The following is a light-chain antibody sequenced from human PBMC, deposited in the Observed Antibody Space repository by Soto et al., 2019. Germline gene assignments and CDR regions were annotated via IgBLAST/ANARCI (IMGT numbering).Light chain of an antibody. J-gene: IGKJ1*01. CDR1: QSVTSGF. CDR3: QQYDISPWT. CDR2: DAS. Sequence: EIVLTQSPGTLSLSPGERATLSCRASQSVTSGFLAWYQQRPGQAPRLLIYDASSRATGIPDRFSGSGSGTDFTLTISRLEPEDFAVYYCQQYDISPWTFGQGTKVEIK. V-gene: IGKV3-20*01.